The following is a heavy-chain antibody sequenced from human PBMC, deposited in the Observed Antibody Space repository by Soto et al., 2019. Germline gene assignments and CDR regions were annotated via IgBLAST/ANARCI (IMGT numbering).Heavy chain of an antibody. CDR1: GFTFTTYD. D-gene: IGHD2-2*01. CDR2: ISGSGGTT. J-gene: IGHJ6*03. V-gene: IGHV3-23*01. Sequence: EVQLLESGGGLVQPGGSLRLSCAASGFTFTTYDMSWVRQAPGKGLEWVSVISGSGGTTYYADSVKGRFTISRDNSKNTLYLQMNSLRAEDTAVYYCAKDPRYWRSSSCYEGSKGYYHYDMDVWGKGTTVTVSS. CDR3: AKDPRYWRSSSCYEGSKGYYHYDMDV.